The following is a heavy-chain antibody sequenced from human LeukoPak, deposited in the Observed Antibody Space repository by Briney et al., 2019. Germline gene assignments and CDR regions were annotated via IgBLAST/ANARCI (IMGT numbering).Heavy chain of an antibody. CDR1: GYTLTELS. CDR2: FDPEDGET. D-gene: IGHD3-22*01. CDR3: ARVGCYYGSSGYCVGGWVGKYGMDV. V-gene: IGHV1-24*01. J-gene: IGHJ6*02. Sequence: GASVKVSCKVSGYTLTELSMHWVRQAPGKGLEWMGGFDPEDGETIYAQKFQGRVTMTRDTSTSTVYMELSSLRSEDTAVYYCARVGCYYGSSGYCVGGWVGKYGMDVWGQGTTVTVSS.